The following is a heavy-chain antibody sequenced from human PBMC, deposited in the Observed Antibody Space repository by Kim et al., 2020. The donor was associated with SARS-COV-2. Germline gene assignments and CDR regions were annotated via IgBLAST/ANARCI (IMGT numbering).Heavy chain of an antibody. J-gene: IGHJ4*02. D-gene: IGHD3-3*01. Sequence: YAQKFQCRVTMTEETSTDTAYMELSSLRSEDTAVYYCATGVTISHPLGDYWGQGTLVTVSS. CDR3: ATGVTISHPLGDY. V-gene: IGHV1-24*01.